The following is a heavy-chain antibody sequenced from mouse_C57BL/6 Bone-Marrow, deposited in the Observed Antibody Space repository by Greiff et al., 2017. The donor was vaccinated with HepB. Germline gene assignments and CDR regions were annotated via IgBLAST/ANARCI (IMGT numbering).Heavy chain of an antibody. CDR3: ARDDYDGGGFAY. V-gene: IGHV1-82*01. J-gene: IGHJ3*01. Sequence: VKLVESGPELVKPGASVKISCKASGYAFSSSWMNWVKQRPGKGLEWIGRIYPGDGDTNYNGKFKGKATLTADKSSSTAYMQLSSLTSEDSAVYFCARDDYDGGGFAYWGQGTLVTVSA. CDR1: GYAFSSSW. D-gene: IGHD2-4*01. CDR2: IYPGDGDT.